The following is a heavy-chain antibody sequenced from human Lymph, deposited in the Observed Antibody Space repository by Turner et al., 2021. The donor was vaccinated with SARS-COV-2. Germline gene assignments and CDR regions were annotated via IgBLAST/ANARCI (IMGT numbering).Heavy chain of an antibody. V-gene: IGHV4-59*08. J-gene: IGHJ6*02. CDR3: ARHGFSGWYGGGMDV. D-gene: IGHD6-19*01. Sequence: QVQLQESGPGLWRPSETLSLTCTVSGGSISSYYWSWIRQPPGKGLEWIGYIHYSGSTNYNLSLKSRVTISVDTSKNQFSLKLSSVTAADTAVYYCARHGFSGWYGGGMDVWGQGTTVTVSS. CDR1: GGSISSYY. CDR2: IHYSGST.